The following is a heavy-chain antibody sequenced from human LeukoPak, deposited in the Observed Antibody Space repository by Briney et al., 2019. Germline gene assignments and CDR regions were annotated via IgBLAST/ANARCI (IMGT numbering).Heavy chain of an antibody. D-gene: IGHD6-13*01. V-gene: IGHV1-18*01. Sequence: VASVKVSCKASGYTFTSYGISWVRQAPGQGLEWMGWISAYNGNTNYAQKLQGRVTMTTGTSTSTAYMELRSLRSDDTAVYYCARDGTKQLAAAGYNWFDPWGQGTLVTVSS. CDR1: GYTFTSYG. CDR3: ARDGTKQLAAAGYNWFDP. J-gene: IGHJ5*02. CDR2: ISAYNGNT.